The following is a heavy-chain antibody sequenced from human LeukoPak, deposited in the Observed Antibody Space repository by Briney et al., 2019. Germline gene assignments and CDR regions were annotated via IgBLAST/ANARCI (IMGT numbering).Heavy chain of an antibody. CDR3: ARSSGGPNWNYFDH. Sequence: SETLSLTCAVYGGSFSGYYWSWIRQPPGKGLEWIGEINHSGSTNYNPSLKSRVTISVDTSKNQFSLKLSSVTAADTAVYYCARSSGGPNWNYFDHWGQGTLVTVSS. V-gene: IGHV4-34*01. D-gene: IGHD1-1*01. J-gene: IGHJ4*02. CDR2: INHSGST. CDR1: GGSFSGYY.